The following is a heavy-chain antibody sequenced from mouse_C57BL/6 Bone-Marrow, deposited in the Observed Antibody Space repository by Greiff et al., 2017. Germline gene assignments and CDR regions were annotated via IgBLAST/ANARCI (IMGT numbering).Heavy chain of an antibody. CDR2: IYPGSGNT. Sequence: QVQLQQSGAELVRPGASVKLSCKASGYTFTDYYINWVKQRPGQGLAWIARIYPGSGNTYYNEKFKGKATLTAEKSSSTAYMQLSSLTSEDSAVYFCARPNYGSPFAYWGQGTLVTVSA. V-gene: IGHV1-76*01. CDR1: GYTFTDYY. D-gene: IGHD1-1*01. CDR3: ARPNYGSPFAY. J-gene: IGHJ3*01.